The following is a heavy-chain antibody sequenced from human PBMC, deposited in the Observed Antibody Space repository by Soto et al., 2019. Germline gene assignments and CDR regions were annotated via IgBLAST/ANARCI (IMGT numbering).Heavy chain of an antibody. Sequence: LSLSCAASGFTFSSYIMNWVRQAPGKWLEWVSSISSSSSYIYYAYSLKGRFTISRDNAKNSLYLQMNSLRAEDTAVYYCARDKSRGQLVPHDAFDIWGQGTMVTV. CDR2: ISSSSSYI. V-gene: IGHV3-21*01. CDR1: GFTFSSYI. CDR3: ARDKSRGQLVPHDAFDI. J-gene: IGHJ3*02. D-gene: IGHD6-6*01.